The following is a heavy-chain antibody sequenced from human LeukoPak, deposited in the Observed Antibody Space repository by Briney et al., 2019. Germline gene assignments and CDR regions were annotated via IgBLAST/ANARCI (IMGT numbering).Heavy chain of an antibody. CDR1: GFTFSSYA. D-gene: IGHD3-22*01. Sequence: GGSLRLSCAASGFTFSSYAMSWVRQAPGKGLEWVSAISGSGGSTYYADSVKGRFTISRDNTKNTLYLQMNSLRAEDTAVYYCAKDYYYDSSGYLDYWGQGTLVTVSS. J-gene: IGHJ4*02. CDR3: AKDYYYDSSGYLDY. CDR2: ISGSGGST. V-gene: IGHV3-23*01.